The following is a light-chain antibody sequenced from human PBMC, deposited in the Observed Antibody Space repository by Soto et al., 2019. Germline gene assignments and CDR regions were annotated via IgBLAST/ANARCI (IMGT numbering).Light chain of an antibody. V-gene: IGLV2-8*01. CDR2: EVS. CDR1: GSDVGGYNY. CDR3: SSYAGSNNFEV. Sequence: QSALTQPPSASGSPGQSVTISCTGTGSDVGGYNYVSWYQQHPGRAPKLMIYEVSKRPSGVPDRFSGSKSGNTASLTVSGLQAEDEADYYCSSYAGSNNFEVFGTGTKVTVL. J-gene: IGLJ1*01.